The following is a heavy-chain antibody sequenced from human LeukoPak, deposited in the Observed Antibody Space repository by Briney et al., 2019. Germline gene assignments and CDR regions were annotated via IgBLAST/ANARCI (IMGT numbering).Heavy chain of an antibody. Sequence: ASVKVSCKASGYTFTSYGISWVRQAPGQGLEWMGWISAYNGNTNYAQKLQGRVTMTTDTSTSTAYMELRSLRSDDTAVYYCARAVAGYSSSWFTKEYYYYYYMDVWGKGTTVTISS. D-gene: IGHD6-13*01. J-gene: IGHJ6*03. CDR2: ISAYNGNT. CDR1: GYTFTSYG. CDR3: ARAVAGYSSSWFTKEYYYYYYMDV. V-gene: IGHV1-18*01.